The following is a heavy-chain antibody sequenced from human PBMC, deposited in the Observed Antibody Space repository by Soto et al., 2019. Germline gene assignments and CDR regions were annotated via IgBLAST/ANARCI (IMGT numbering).Heavy chain of an antibody. Sequence: ESGGGVVESGRSLRLSCTFSGFTSRDHALTWVRQAPGKGRAWVAFTTSQSYGGTTEYAASVKGRYSISRDDSKNIANLPMNSLQTADTAVYYCARDGDYYGMDVWGQGTTVTVS. CDR2: TTSQSYGGTT. CDR1: GFTSRDHA. V-gene: IGHV3-49*04. J-gene: IGHJ6*02. CDR3: ARDGDYYGMDV. D-gene: IGHD3-3*01.